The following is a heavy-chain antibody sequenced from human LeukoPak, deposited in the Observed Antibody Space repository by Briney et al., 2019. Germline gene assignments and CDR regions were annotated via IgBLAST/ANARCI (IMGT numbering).Heavy chain of an antibody. Sequence: ASVKVSCKASGYTFTDYYMHWVRQAPRRGLEWMGWINPNSGVTNYAQNFQGRVTMTRDTSSSTAYIELSRLRSDDTAVYHCARFNLGYCTNGVCFDYWGQGTLVTVSS. CDR1: GYTFTDYY. V-gene: IGHV1-2*02. CDR2: INPNSGVT. J-gene: IGHJ4*02. CDR3: ARFNLGYCTNGVCFDY. D-gene: IGHD2-8*01.